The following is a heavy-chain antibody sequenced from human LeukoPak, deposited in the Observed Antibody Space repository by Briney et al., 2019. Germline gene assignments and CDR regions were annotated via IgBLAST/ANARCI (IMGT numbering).Heavy chain of an antibody. CDR2: INHSGST. CDR3: ARGGEGLVVVVAATQFDY. CDR1: GGSFSGYY. D-gene: IGHD2-15*01. Sequence: SETLSLTCAVYGGSFSGYYWSWIRQPPGKGLERIGEINHSGSTNYNPSLKSRVTISVDTSKNQFSLKLSSVTAADTAVYYCARGGEGLVVVVAATQFDYWGQGTLVTVSS. J-gene: IGHJ4*02. V-gene: IGHV4-34*01.